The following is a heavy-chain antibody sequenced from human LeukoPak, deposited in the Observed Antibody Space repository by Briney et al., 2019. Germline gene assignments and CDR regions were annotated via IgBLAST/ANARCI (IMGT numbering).Heavy chain of an antibody. CDR2: INPSGGSA. CDR1: GYTFTSYY. CDR3: ARDRNYDILTGYFGPPKDDY. J-gene: IGHJ4*02. Sequence: GASVKVSCKASGYTFTSYYMHWVRQAPGQGLEWMGIINPSGGSASYAQKLQGRVTMTRDTSTSTVYMELSSLRSEDTAVYYCARDRNYDILTGYFGPPKDDYWGQGTLVTVSS. V-gene: IGHV1-46*04. D-gene: IGHD3-9*01.